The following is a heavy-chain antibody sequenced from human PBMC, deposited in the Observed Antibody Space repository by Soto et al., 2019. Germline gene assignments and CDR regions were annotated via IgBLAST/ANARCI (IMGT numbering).Heavy chain of an antibody. CDR2: IIPIFGTA. V-gene: IGHV1-69*13. Sequence: ASVKVSCKASGGAFSSYAISWVRQAPGQGLEWMGGIIPIFGTANYAQKFQGRVTITADESTSTAYMELSSLRSEDTAVYYCARNMVGEFDPWGQGTLVTVSS. CDR1: GGAFSSYA. CDR3: ARNMVGEFDP. D-gene: IGHD3-10*01. J-gene: IGHJ5*02.